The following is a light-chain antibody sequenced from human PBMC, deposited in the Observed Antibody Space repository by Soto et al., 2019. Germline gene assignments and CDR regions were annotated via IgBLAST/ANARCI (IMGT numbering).Light chain of an antibody. J-gene: IGLJ2*01. Sequence: QSALTQPASVSGSPGQSITISCTETSSDVGGYKYVSWYQQHPGRAPKLMIYDVNNRPSGGSSRFSGSKSGNAASLTISGLQAEDEADYYSSSYTSGTTHVIFGGGTKVTVL. V-gene: IGLV2-14*03. CDR1: SSDVGGYKY. CDR2: DVN. CDR3: SSYTSGTTHVI.